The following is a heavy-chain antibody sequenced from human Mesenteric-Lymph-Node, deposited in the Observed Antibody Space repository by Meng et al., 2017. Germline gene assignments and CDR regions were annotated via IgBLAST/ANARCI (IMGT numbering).Heavy chain of an antibody. CDR3: ARDQYYYDSSGYYYRRENNYYYGMDV. V-gene: IGHV1-2*02. CDR1: GYTFTSYY. J-gene: IGHJ6*02. CDR2: INPKNGET. D-gene: IGHD3-22*01. Sequence: ASVKVSCKASGYTFTSYYMHWVRQAPGQGLEWMGWINPKNGETRYVEKFRGRVTMSSDTSISTAYMELSSLTSDDTAVYYCARDQYYYDSSGYYYRRENNYYYGMDVWGQGTTVTVSS.